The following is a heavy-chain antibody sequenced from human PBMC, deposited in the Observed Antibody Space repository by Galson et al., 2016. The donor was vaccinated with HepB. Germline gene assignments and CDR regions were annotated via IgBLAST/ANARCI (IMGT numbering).Heavy chain of an antibody. J-gene: IGHJ5*02. CDR3: ARDPMTSVRGFDP. CDR2: VIYSGTT. D-gene: IGHD4-17*01. CDR1: GDSINSYY. Sequence: SETLSLTCTVSGDSINSYYWSWIRQPPGKGLEWIGYVIYSGTTRYNPSLKSRATISVDTSKSQFSLRLSSVTPADTAVYYCARDPMTSVRGFDPWGQGTLVTVSS. V-gene: IGHV4-59*01.